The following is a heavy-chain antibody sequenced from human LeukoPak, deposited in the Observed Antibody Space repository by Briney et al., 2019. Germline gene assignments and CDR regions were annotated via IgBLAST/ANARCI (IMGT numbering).Heavy chain of an antibody. CDR2: TRNKANSYTT. CDR1: GFTFSDHY. Sequence: GGSQRLSCEASGFTFSDHYMDWVRQAPGKGLEWVGRTRNKANSYTTEYAASVKGRFTISRDDSKNSLYLQMNSLKTEDTAVHYCARVPNYGGLEGIDYWGQGTLVTVSS. D-gene: IGHD4-23*01. J-gene: IGHJ4*02. CDR3: ARVPNYGGLEGIDY. V-gene: IGHV3-72*01.